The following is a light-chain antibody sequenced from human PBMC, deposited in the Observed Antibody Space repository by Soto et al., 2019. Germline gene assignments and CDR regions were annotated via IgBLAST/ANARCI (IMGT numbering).Light chain of an antibody. CDR2: AAS. Sequence: DIQMTQSPSSVSASVGDRVTITCRASQGISSWLGRYQQKPGKAPKLLIYAASSLQSGVPSRFSGSGSGTDFTLTISSLQPEDFATYYCQQANSFPITFGQGTRLEIK. V-gene: IGKV1D-12*01. CDR3: QQANSFPIT. J-gene: IGKJ5*01. CDR1: QGISSW.